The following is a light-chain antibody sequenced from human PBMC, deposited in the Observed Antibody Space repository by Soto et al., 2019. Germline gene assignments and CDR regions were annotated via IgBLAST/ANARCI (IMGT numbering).Light chain of an antibody. V-gene: IGKV1-39*01. CDR2: AAS. Sequence: DIQMTQSPSSLSASVGDRVTITCRASQSISSYLNWYQQKPGKAPKLLSYAASSLQSGVPSRFSGSGSGTEFTLTISSLQPEDFATFYCQQRSGYPITFGQGTRLEIK. J-gene: IGKJ5*01. CDR1: QSISSY. CDR3: QQRSGYPIT.